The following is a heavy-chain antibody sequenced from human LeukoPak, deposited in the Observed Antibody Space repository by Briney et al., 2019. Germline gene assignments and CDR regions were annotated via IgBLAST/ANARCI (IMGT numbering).Heavy chain of an antibody. D-gene: IGHD6-13*01. J-gene: IGHJ4*02. CDR3: ARHPGGSSWFEGPDC. CDR2: ISYSGNT. CDR1: GGSISSGTYY. V-gene: IGHV4-39*01. Sequence: SEPLSLTCSVSGGSISSGTYYWGWIRQPPGKGLEWIGTISYSGNTYYNPSLKSRVAISIDTSKNQFSLKLNSVTAADTALYYCARHPGGSSWFEGPDCWGQGTLVTVSS.